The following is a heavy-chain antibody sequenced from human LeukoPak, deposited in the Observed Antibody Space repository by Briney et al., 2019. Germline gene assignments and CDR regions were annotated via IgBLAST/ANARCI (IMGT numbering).Heavy chain of an antibody. V-gene: IGHV3-11*06. Sequence: GGSLRLSCAASEFTFSDYYMSWIRQAPGKGLEWVSYISSSYIYYADTVKGRFTISRDNAKNSLYLQMNSLRAEDTAVYYCARSLEYSSPLGAFDIWGQGTMVTVSS. CDR1: EFTFSDYY. J-gene: IGHJ3*02. CDR3: ARSLEYSSPLGAFDI. D-gene: IGHD6-6*01. CDR2: ISSSYI.